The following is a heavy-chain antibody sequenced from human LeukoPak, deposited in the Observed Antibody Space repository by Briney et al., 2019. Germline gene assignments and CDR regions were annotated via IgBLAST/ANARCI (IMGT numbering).Heavy chain of an antibody. J-gene: IGHJ4*02. CDR3: ARQVCSSISCYVDY. V-gene: IGHV4-39*01. Sequence: SEILSLTCTVSRGSISTSTYYWAWIRQPPGKGLEWIGMIYHSGTSYYNPSLKGRVSISVDTSKNQFSLKVSSVTAADTAVYYCARQVCSSISCYVDYWGQRTLVTVSS. CDR1: RGSISTSTYY. D-gene: IGHD2-2*01. CDR2: IYHSGTS.